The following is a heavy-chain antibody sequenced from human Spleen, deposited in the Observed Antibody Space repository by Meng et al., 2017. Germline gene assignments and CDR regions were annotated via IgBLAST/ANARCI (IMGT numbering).Heavy chain of an antibody. Sequence: GESLKISCAASGFSISSNAMSWVRQAPGKGLEWVSSISRTGGSTYYADSVNGRFTFSRDLSKNTLYLHMNSLRAEDTAVYYCAKSGSPNDFWSGANYYYYYGMDVWGQGTTVTVSS. V-gene: IGHV3-23*01. J-gene: IGHJ6*02. CDR2: ISRTGGST. CDR1: GFSISSNA. CDR3: AKSGSPNDFWSGANYYYYYGMDV. D-gene: IGHD3-3*01.